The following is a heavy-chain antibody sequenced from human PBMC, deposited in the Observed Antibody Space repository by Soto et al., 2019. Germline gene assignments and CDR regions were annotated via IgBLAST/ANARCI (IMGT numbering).Heavy chain of an antibody. CDR2: IYWDDDK. J-gene: IGHJ4*02. CDR3: AHRVLRTVFGLVTTTAIYFDF. CDR1: GFSLTTSGVG. Sequence: QITLNESGPTQVKPRQTLTLTCTFSGFSLTTSGVGVGWIRQSPGKAPEWLALIYWDDDKRYSPSLKSRLTITKDTSKNQVVLTMADLDPAHTATYYCAHRVLRTVFGLVTTTAIYFDFWRQGTPVAVSS. D-gene: IGHD3-3*01. V-gene: IGHV2-5*02.